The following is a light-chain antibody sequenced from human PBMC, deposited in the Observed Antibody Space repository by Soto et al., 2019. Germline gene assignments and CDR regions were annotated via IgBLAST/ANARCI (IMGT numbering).Light chain of an antibody. CDR2: DVS. CDR3: CSYAGSYTVV. J-gene: IGLJ2*01. Sequence: QSALTQPRSVSGSPGQSVTISCTGTSSDVGGYNYVSWYQQHPGKAPKLMIYDVSKRPSGVPDRFSGSKSGNTASLTISGFQAEDEADYYCCSYAGSYTVVFCGGTKLTVL. V-gene: IGLV2-11*01. CDR1: SSDVGGYNY.